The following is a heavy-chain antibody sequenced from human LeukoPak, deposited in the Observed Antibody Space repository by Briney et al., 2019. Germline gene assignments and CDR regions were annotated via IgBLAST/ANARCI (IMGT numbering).Heavy chain of an antibody. D-gene: IGHD3-3*01. CDR3: ARELTSINYDFWSGYYFNWFDP. V-gene: IGHV4-39*07. J-gene: IGHJ5*02. CDR2: IYYSGST. CDR1: GGSISSSSYY. Sequence: SETLSLTCTVSGGSISSSSYYWGWIRQPPGKGLEWIGSIYYSGSTYYNPSLKSRVTISVDTSKNQFSLKLSSVTAADTAVYYCARELTSINYDFWSGYYFNWFDPWDQGTLVTVSS.